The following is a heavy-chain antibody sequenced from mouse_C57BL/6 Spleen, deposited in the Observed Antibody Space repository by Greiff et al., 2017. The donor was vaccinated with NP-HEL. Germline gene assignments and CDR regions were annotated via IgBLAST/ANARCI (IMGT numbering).Heavy chain of an antibody. CDR1: DSEFFPIAY. V-gene: IGHV15-2*01. J-gene: IGHJ4*01. D-gene: IGHD1-1*01. CDR3: ARGYGSGGNYAMDY. Sequence: QVQLQQPGSELRSPGSSVKLSCKDFDSEFFPIAYMSWIRQKPGHGFEWIGGILPSLGRTIYGEKFEDKATLDADTLSNTAYLELNSLTSEDSAIYYCARGYGSGGNYAMDYWGQGTSVTVSS. CDR2: ILPSLGRT.